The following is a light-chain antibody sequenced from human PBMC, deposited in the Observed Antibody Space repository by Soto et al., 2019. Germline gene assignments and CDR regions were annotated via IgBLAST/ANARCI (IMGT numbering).Light chain of an antibody. Sequence: DIVMTQSPATLSVSPGDSATLSCRASQSVSSNLAWYQQKPRQAPRLLIYGASTRATGIPARFSGSGSGTEFTPTISSLQSEDFAVYYCQQYNNWPPWTCGQGTKVDI. CDR1: QSVSSN. CDR2: GAS. J-gene: IGKJ1*01. CDR3: QQYNNWPPWT. V-gene: IGKV3-15*01.